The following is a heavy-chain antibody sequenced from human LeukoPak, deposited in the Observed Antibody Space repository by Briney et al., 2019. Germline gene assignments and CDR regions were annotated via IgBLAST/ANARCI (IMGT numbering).Heavy chain of an antibody. CDR3: AKGGDTAMDVLYYYYMDV. CDR2: ISGSGGST. J-gene: IGHJ6*03. D-gene: IGHD5-18*01. V-gene: IGHV3-23*01. CDR1: GFTFSSYA. Sequence: GGSLRLSCAASGFTFSSYAMSWVRQAPGKGLEWVSAISGSGGSTYYADSVKGRFTISRDNSKKTLYLQMNSLRAEDTALYYCAKGGDTAMDVLYYYYMDVWGKGTTVTVSS.